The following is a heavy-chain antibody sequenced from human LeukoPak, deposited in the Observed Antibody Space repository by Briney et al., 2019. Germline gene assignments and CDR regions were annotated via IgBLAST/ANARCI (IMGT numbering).Heavy chain of an antibody. CDR3: ASLWDSSGWFDP. V-gene: IGHV4-34*01. CDR2: INHSGST. Sequence: SETLSLTCAVYGGSFSGYYWSWIRQPPGKGLEWIGEINHSGSTNYNPSLKSRVTISVDTSKNQFSLKLSSVTAADTAVYYCASLWDSSGWFDPWGQGTLVTVSS. J-gene: IGHJ5*02. D-gene: IGHD3-22*01. CDR1: GGSFSGYY.